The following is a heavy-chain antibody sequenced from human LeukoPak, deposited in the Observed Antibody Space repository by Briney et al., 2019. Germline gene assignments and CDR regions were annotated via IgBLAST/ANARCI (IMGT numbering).Heavy chain of an antibody. Sequence: GSLRLSCAASGFTFSSYDMHWVRQATGKGLEWVSAIGTAGDTYYPGSVKGRFTISRENAKNSLCLQMNSLRAGDTAVYYCARTSRIAVAGTGGAYYYYCYGMDVWGQGTTVTVSS. V-gene: IGHV3-13*01. CDR1: GFTFSSYD. D-gene: IGHD6-19*01. CDR3: ARTSRIAVAGTGGAYYYYCYGMDV. CDR2: IGTAGDT. J-gene: IGHJ6*02.